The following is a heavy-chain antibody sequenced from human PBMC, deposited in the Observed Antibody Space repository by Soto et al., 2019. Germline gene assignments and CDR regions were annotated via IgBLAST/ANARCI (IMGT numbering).Heavy chain of an antibody. J-gene: IGHJ6*02. CDR1: GFMFSTFA. Sequence: GRSLRVSCAASGFMFSTFAMRCVRQATGRGLDWVSASTGSGGGTYYADSVKGRVTVSRDNSKNTLYLQMHSLRAEDTAIFFCAKWDTHGIIPPTVGGNYFHYDMDVWAQGIRLTV. CDR3: AKWDTHGIIPPTVGGNYFHYDMDV. V-gene: IGHV3-23*01. D-gene: IGHD5-18*01. CDR2: STGSGGGT.